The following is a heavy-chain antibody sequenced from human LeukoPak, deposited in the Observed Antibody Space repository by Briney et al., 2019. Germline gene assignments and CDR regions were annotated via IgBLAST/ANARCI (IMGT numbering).Heavy chain of an antibody. CDR2: IYHSGST. CDR1: GGSISSGGYS. V-gene: IGHV4-30-2*01. CDR3: ARGDSDMAPYHYGMDV. D-gene: IGHD2-15*01. J-gene: IGHJ6*02. Sequence: PSETLSLTCAVSGGSISSGGYSWSWIRQPRGKGVEWIGYIYHSGSTYYNPSLKSRVTISVDRSKNQFSLKLSSVTAADTAVYYCARGDSDMAPYHYGMDVWGQGTTVTVSS.